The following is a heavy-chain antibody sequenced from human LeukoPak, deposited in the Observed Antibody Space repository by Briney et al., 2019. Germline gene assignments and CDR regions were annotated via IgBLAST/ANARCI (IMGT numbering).Heavy chain of an antibody. J-gene: IGHJ3*02. CDR3: ATIQRDHAFDI. Sequence: SETLSLTCAVYGGSLSGYYWSWIRQPPGKGLEWIGEINQSGSTNYNPSLKSRVTISVDTSKNQFSLKLNSMTAADTAVYYCATIQRDHAFDIWGQGTVVTVSS. CDR2: INQSGST. CDR1: GGSLSGYY. V-gene: IGHV4-34*01. D-gene: IGHD6-25*01.